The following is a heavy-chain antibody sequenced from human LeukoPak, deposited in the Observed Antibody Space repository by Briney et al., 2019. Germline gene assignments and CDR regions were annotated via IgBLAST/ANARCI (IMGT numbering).Heavy chain of an antibody. D-gene: IGHD2-21*01. CDR3: ARESWAYSPFDS. CDR2: IYYSGST. Sequence: SETLSLTCTVSGGSISSYYWSWIRQPPGKGLEWIGYIYYSGSTYYNPSLKSRVTISVDTSKNQFSLKLSSVTAADTAVYYCARESWAYSPFDSWGQGILVTVSP. V-gene: IGHV4-59*01. J-gene: IGHJ4*02. CDR1: GGSISSYY.